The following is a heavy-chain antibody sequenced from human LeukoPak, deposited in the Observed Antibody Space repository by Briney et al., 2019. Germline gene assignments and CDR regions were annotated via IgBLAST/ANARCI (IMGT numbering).Heavy chain of an antibody. D-gene: IGHD3-22*01. J-gene: IGHJ5*02. Sequence: SETLSLTCTVSGGSISSYYWSWIRQSPGKGLEWIGYIYTSGSTNYNPSLKSRVTISVDTSKNQFSLKLSSVTAADTAVYYCARGYYYDSSGYTSGYNWFDPWGQGTLVTVSS. CDR1: GGSISSYY. V-gene: IGHV4-4*09. CDR2: IYTSGST. CDR3: ARGYYYDSSGYTSGYNWFDP.